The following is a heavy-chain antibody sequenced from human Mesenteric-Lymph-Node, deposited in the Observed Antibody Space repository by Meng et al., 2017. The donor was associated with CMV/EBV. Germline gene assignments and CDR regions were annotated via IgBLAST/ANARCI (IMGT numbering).Heavy chain of an antibody. CDR2: IYTSGST. CDR3: ARDRGSWGSSPLFDY. Sequence: SETLSLTCTVSGGSISSYYWSWIRQPAGKGLEWIGRIYTSGSTNYNPSLKSRVTISVDTSKNQFSLKLSSVTAADTAVYYCARDRGSWGSSPLFDYWGQGTLVTVSS. CDR1: GGSISSYY. V-gene: IGHV4-4*07. J-gene: IGHJ4*02. D-gene: IGHD6-6*01.